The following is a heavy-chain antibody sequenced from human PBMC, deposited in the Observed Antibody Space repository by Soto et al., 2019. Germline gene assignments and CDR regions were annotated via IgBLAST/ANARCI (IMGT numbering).Heavy chain of an antibody. D-gene: IGHD5-18*01. CDR3: AKGGYSYGYISGYMDV. CDR2: ISGSGGST. Sequence: EVQLLESGGGLVQPGGSLRLSCAASGFTFSSYAMSWVRQAPGKGLEWVSAISGSGGSTYYADSVKGRFTISRDNSKNTLYLQMNSLRAEDTAVYDCAKGGYSYGYISGYMDVWGKGTTVTVSS. V-gene: IGHV3-23*01. J-gene: IGHJ6*03. CDR1: GFTFSSYA.